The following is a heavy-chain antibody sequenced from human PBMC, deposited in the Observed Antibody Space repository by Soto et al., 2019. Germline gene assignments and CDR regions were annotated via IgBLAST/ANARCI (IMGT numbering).Heavy chain of an antibody. D-gene: IGHD3-22*01. CDR2: IYYSGST. Sequence: SETLSLTCTVSGGSISSGGYYWSWIRQHPGKGLEWIGYIYYSGSTYYNPSLKSRVTISVDTSKNQFSLKLSSVTAADTAVYYCARSSYYYDSSGYSFDYWGQGTLVTVSS. CDR1: GGSISSGGYY. CDR3: ARSSYYYDSSGYSFDY. V-gene: IGHV4-31*03. J-gene: IGHJ4*02.